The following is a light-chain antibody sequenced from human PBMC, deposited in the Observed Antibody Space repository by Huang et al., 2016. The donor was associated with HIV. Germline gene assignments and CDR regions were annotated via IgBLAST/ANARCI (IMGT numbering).Light chain of an antibody. V-gene: IGKV3-15*01. CDR2: GSS. J-gene: IGKJ4*01. Sequence: EIVMTQSPATLSVSPGQRVTLSCRANRSVSTNLAWYQQRNGQAPRLLIYGSSNRAPGIPARFSGSGSGTDFSLTISSLQSEDFALYYCHQYNNWRLSFGGGTRV. CDR3: HQYNNWRLS. CDR1: RSVSTN.